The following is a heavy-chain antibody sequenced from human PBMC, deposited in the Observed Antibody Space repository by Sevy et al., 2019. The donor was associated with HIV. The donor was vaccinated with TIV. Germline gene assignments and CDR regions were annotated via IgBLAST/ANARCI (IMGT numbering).Heavy chain of an antibody. J-gene: IGHJ4*02. CDR1: GGSISSSSYY. CDR3: ARHEETYSSSWVGSLFDY. V-gene: IGHV4-39*01. Sequence: SETLSLTCTVSGGSISSSSYYWGWIRQPPGKGLEWIGSIYYSGSTYYNPSLKSRVTISVDTSKNQFSLKLSSVTAADTAVYYCARHEETYSSSWVGSLFDYWGQGTLVTVSS. D-gene: IGHD6-13*01. CDR2: IYYSGST.